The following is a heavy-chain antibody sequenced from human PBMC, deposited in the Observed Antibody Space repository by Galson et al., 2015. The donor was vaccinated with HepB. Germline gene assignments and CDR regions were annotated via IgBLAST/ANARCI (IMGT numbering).Heavy chain of an antibody. Sequence: QSGAEVKKPGESLKTSCKDSGYNFTNYWIAWVRQMPGRGLEWMGIIYPGDSDTRYSPSLQGQVTISADKSISTAYVQWNSLKASDTAMYYCARRGMSTTYFHSWGQGTLVTVSS. CDR3: ARRGMSTTYFHS. D-gene: IGHD5-24*01. CDR1: GYNFTNYW. J-gene: IGHJ4*02. CDR2: IYPGDSDT. V-gene: IGHV5-51*01.